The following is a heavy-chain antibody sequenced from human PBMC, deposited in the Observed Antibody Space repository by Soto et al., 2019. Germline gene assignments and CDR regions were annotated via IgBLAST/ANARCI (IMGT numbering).Heavy chain of an antibody. CDR2: INPSGGST. CDR1: GYTFTSYY. Sequence: GASVKVSCKASGYTFTSYYMHWGRQAPGQGLEWMGIINPSGGSTSYAQKFQGRVTMTRDTSTSTVYMELSSLRSEDTAVYYCAREFLRYDSSGRGWFDPWGQGTLVTVFS. D-gene: IGHD3-22*01. J-gene: IGHJ5*02. CDR3: AREFLRYDSSGRGWFDP. V-gene: IGHV1-46*01.